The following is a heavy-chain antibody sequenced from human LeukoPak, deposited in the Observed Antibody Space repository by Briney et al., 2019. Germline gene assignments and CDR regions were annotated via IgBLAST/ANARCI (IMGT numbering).Heavy chain of an antibody. CDR3: ARVATITIFGVVIPYYYYGMDV. J-gene: IGHJ6*02. CDR2: VNHSGST. Sequence: SETLSLTCAVYGGSFSGYYWSWIRQPPGKGLEWIGEVNHSGSTNYNPSLKSRDTISVDTSKNQFSLKLSSVTAADTAVYYCARVATITIFGVVIPYYYYGMDVWGQGTTVTVSS. CDR1: GGSFSGYY. D-gene: IGHD3-3*01. V-gene: IGHV4-34*01.